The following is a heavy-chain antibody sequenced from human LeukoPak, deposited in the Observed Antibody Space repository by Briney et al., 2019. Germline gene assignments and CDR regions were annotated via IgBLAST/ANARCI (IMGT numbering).Heavy chain of an antibody. CDR1: GGSISSGSYY. CDR3: ARDWGYCSSTSCWSI. V-gene: IGHV4-61*02. D-gene: IGHD2-2*01. J-gene: IGHJ3*02. CDR2: IYTSGST. Sequence: SETLSLTCTVSGGSISSGSYYWSWIRQPAGKGLEWIGRIYTSGSTNYNPSLKSRVTISVDTSKNQFSLKLSSVTAADTAVYYCARDWGYCSSTSCWSIRGQGTMVTVSS.